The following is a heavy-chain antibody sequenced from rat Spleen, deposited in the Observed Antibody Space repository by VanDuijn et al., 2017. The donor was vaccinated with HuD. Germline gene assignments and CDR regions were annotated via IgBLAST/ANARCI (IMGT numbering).Heavy chain of an antibody. V-gene: IGHV2-16*01. CDR3: ARSGFSSPYYFDY. Sequence: QVQLKESGPGLVQPSQTLSLTCTVSGFSLNDHGVSWVRQPPGKGLEWIGTIWSGGRTDYNVALKSRLSINRDTSESQVLLKMNSLQTEDAAMYFCARSGFSSPYYFDYWGQGVRVTVSS. J-gene: IGHJ2*01. D-gene: IGHD1-2*01. CDR1: GFSLNDHG. CDR2: IWSGGRT.